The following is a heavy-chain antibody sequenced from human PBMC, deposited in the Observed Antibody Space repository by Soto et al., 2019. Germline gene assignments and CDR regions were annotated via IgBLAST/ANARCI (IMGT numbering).Heavy chain of an antibody. V-gene: IGHV1-18*01. J-gene: IGHJ4*02. D-gene: IGHD5-18*01. CDR3: ERDRRTWIQLWSTPDY. Sequence: ASVKVSCKASGYTFTSYGISWVRQAPGQGLEWMGWISAYNGNTNYAQKLQGRVTMTTDTSTSTAYMELRSLRSDDTAVYYCERDRRTWIQLWSTPDYWGQGTLVTVSS. CDR2: ISAYNGNT. CDR1: GYTFTSYG.